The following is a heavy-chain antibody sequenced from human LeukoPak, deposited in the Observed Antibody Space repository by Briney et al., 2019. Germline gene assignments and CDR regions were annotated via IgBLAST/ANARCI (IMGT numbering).Heavy chain of an antibody. CDR1: GFTFSSYS. D-gene: IGHD3-3*01. V-gene: IGHV3-21*01. CDR3: ARDFDDFWSGYYCDY. J-gene: IGHJ4*02. CDR2: ISSSSSYI. Sequence: GGSLRLSCAASGFTFSSYSMNWVRQAPGKGLGWVSSISSSSSYIYYADSVKGRFTISRDNAKNSLYLQMNSLRAEDTAVYYCARDFDDFWSGYYCDYWGQGTLVTVSS.